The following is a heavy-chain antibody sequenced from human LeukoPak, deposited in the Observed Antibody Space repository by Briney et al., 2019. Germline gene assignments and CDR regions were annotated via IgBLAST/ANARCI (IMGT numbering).Heavy chain of an antibody. V-gene: IGHV1-18*01. J-gene: IGHJ5*02. Sequence: GASVKVSCKASGYTFTSYGISWVRQAPGQGLEWMGWISAYNGNTNYAQKLQGRVTMTTDTSTSTAYMELRSLRSDDTAGYDCARDYCSGGSCYSGVWFDPWGQGTLVTVSS. CDR1: GYTFTSYG. CDR3: ARDYCSGGSCYSGVWFDP. CDR2: ISAYNGNT. D-gene: IGHD2-15*01.